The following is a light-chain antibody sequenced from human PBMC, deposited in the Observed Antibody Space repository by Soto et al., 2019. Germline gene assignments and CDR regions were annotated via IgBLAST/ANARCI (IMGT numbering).Light chain of an antibody. Sequence: DIQMTPSPSSLSASVGDRVTITCRASQSISSYLNWYQQKPGKAPKLLIYAASSLQSGVPSRFSGSRSGTDFTLTISSLQPEDFATYYCQQSYSTPQTFGQGTKVEIK. CDR3: QQSYSTPQT. CDR1: QSISSY. V-gene: IGKV1-39*01. CDR2: AAS. J-gene: IGKJ1*01.